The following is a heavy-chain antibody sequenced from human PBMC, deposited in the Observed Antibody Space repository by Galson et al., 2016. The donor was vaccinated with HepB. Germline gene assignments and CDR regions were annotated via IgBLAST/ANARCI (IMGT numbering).Heavy chain of an antibody. V-gene: IGHV6-1*01. CDR1: GDSVSSRTAS. J-gene: IGHJ4*02. CDR3: ARAWTSRPSTRQTDHFDY. Sequence: CAISGDSVSSRTASWNWIRQSPSRGLEWLGRTYYRSKWYNEYATSVGGRININPDTTENHFSLHLNPVTPEDTAIYYCARAWTSRPSTRQTDHFDYWGQGTLVTVSS. CDR2: TYYRSKWYN. D-gene: IGHD1-1*01.